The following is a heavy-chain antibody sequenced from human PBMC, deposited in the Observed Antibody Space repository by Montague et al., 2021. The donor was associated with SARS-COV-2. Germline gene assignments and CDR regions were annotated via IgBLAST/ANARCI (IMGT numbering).Heavy chain of an antibody. D-gene: IGHD6-19*01. CDR1: GFTFSSYW. Sequence: SLRLSCAASGFTFSSYWMSWVRQAPGKGLEWVANIKQDGSEKYYVDSVKGQFTISRDNAKNSLYLQMNSLRAEDTAVYYCASPYRSGWGVGVYYFDYWGQGTLVTVSS. V-gene: IGHV3-7*01. CDR2: IKQDGSEK. CDR3: ASPYRSGWGVGVYYFDY. J-gene: IGHJ4*02.